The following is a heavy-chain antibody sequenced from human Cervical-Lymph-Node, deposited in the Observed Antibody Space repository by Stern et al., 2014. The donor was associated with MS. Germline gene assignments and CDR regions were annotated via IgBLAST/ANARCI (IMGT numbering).Heavy chain of an antibody. CDR2: INGGPGTT. J-gene: IGHJ4*02. CDR3: ARQPDYSDFLDF. D-gene: IGHD4-11*01. Sequence: VQLVGSGAEVKKPGASMTISCKTSGYNFIDHAIHWVRQAPGQRLEWLGWINGGPGTTKYSQKFQGRVSFTRDKAASAAYMDLSSLSPDDTAVYYCARQPDYSDFLDFWGQGTLVTVSS. CDR1: GYNFIDHA. V-gene: IGHV1-3*01.